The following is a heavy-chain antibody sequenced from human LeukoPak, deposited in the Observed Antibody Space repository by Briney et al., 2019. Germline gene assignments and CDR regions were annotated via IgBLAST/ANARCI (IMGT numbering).Heavy chain of an antibody. V-gene: IGHV3-64*02. Sequence: GGSLRLSCAASGFNFGSFSMHWVRQAPGKGLEYVSAISADGDNTYYADSVKDRFTISRDNSQNTLYLQMGGLRVEDMAVYYCARVVGGGNFDYWGQGTLVTVSS. J-gene: IGHJ4*02. CDR1: GFNFGSFS. CDR2: ISADGDNT. CDR3: ARVVGGGNFDY. D-gene: IGHD2-2*01.